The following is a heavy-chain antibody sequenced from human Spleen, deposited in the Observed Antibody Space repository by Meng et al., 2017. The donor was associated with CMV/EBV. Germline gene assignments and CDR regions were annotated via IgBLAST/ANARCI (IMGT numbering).Heavy chain of an antibody. J-gene: IGHJ6*02. CDR3: ARHQKAVAGVGRIYYYYYGMDV. Sequence: SETLSLTCTVSGGSISSSSYYWGWIRQPPGKGLEWIGSIYYSGSTYYNPSLKSRVTISVDTSKNQFSLKLSSVTAADTAVYYCARHQKAVAGVGRIYYYYYGMDVWGQGTTVTVSS. D-gene: IGHD6-13*01. CDR1: GGSISSSSYY. V-gene: IGHV4-39*01. CDR2: IYYSGST.